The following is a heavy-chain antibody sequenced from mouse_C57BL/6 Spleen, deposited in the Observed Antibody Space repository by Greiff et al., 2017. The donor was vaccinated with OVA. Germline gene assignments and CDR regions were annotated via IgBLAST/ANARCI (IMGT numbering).Heavy chain of an antibody. D-gene: IGHD3-3*01. CDR3: ARERFRDYAMDY. V-gene: IGHV5-4*01. CDR2: ISDGGSYT. Sequence: EVQGVESGGGLVKPGGSLKLSCAASGFTFSSYAMSWVRQTPEKRLEWVATISDGGSYTYYPDNVKGRFTISRDNAKNNLYLQMSHLKSEDTAMYYCARERFRDYAMDYWGQGTSVTVSS. CDR1: GFTFSSYA. J-gene: IGHJ4*01.